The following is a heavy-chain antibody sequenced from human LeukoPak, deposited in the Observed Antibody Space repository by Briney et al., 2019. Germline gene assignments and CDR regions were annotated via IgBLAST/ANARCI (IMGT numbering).Heavy chain of an antibody. V-gene: IGHV4-39*01. J-gene: IGHJ4*02. Sequence: SETLSLTCTVSGGSISSSSYCWGWIRQPPGEGLEWIGSIYYSGSTYYNPSLKSRVTISVDTSKNQFSLKLSSVTAADTAVYYCARHVSGLGQELYGSGSGFDYWGQGTLVTVSS. CDR3: ARHVSGLGQELYGSGSGFDY. CDR1: GGSISSSSYC. CDR2: IYYSGST. D-gene: IGHD3-10*01.